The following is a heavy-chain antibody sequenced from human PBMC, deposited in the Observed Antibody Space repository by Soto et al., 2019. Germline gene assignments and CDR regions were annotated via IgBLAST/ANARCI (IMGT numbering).Heavy chain of an antibody. J-gene: IGHJ6*02. D-gene: IGHD2-2*01. V-gene: IGHV3-30*18. CDR1: GFTFSSYG. CDR2: ISYDGSNK. CDR3: AKNLVPAARQGPSYYYYGMDV. Sequence: GGSLRLSCAASGFTFSSYGMHWVRQAPGKGLEWVAVISYDGSNKDYADSVKGRFTISRDNSKNTLYLQMNSLRAEDTAVYYCAKNLVPAARQGPSYYYYGMDVWGQGTTVTVSS.